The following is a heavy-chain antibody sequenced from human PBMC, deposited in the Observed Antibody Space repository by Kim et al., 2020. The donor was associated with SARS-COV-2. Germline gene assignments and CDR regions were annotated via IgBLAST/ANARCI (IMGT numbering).Heavy chain of an antibody. Sequence: SQKFQGRVTITRDTSASTAYMELSSLRSEDTAVYYCARSVVPAALYGMDVWGQGTTVTVSS. D-gene: IGHD2-2*01. V-gene: IGHV1-3*01. J-gene: IGHJ6*02. CDR3: ARSVVPAALYGMDV.